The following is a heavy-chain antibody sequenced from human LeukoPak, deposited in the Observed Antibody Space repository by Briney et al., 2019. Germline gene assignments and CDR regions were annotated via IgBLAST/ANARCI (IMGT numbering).Heavy chain of an antibody. CDR3: ASDEYYYDSSGYYVPLSAFDI. V-gene: IGHV3-21*01. CDR2: ISSSSSYI. CDR1: GFTFSSYS. J-gene: IGHJ3*02. Sequence: GGSLRLSCAASGFTFSSYSMNWVRQAPGKGLEWVSSISSSSSYIYYADSVKGRFTISRDNAKNSLYLQMNSLRAEDTAVYYCASDEYYYDSSGYYVPLSAFDIWGQGTMVTVSS. D-gene: IGHD3-22*01.